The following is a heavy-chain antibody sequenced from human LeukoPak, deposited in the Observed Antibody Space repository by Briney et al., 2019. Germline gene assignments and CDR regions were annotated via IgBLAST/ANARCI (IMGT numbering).Heavy chain of an antibody. V-gene: IGHV1-2*02. J-gene: IGHJ3*02. D-gene: IGHD3-3*01. Sequence: ASVKVSCKASGYTFIDYYMYWVRQAPGQGLEWMGWINPNSGGTSYAQKFQGRVTMTRDTSTSTVYMELSSLRSEDTAVYYCARAITIFGVDSNDAFDIWGQGTMVTVSS. CDR1: GYTFIDYY. CDR3: ARAITIFGVDSNDAFDI. CDR2: INPNSGGT.